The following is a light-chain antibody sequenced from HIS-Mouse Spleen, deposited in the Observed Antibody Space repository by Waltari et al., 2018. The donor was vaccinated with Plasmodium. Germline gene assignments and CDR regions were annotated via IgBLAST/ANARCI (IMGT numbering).Light chain of an antibody. CDR1: QSVSSN. Sequence: EIVMTQSPATLSVSPGERATLSCRASQSVSSNLAWYQLKPGQAPRLLIYGASTRTTGIPAMCSGSGSGTEFTLTNSSLQSEDFAVYYCQKYHNLLFTFGPGTKVNIK. J-gene: IGKJ3*01. CDR3: QKYHNLLFT. V-gene: IGKV3-15*01. CDR2: GAS.